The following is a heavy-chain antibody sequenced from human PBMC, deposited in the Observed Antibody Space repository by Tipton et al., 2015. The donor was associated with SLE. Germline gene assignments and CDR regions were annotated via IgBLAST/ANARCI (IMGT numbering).Heavy chain of an antibody. Sequence: SLRLSCAASGFTVSSNYMSWVRQAPGKGLEWVSVIYSGGSTYYADSVKGRFTISRDNSKNTLYLQMNSLRAEDTAVYYCAKDQESGYSYGPYFDYWGQGTLVTVSS. CDR3: AKDQESGYSYGPYFDY. CDR1: GFTVSSNY. J-gene: IGHJ4*02. CDR2: IYSGGST. V-gene: IGHV3-66*02. D-gene: IGHD5-18*01.